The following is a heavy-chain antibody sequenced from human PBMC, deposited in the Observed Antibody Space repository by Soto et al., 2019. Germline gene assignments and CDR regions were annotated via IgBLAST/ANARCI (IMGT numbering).Heavy chain of an antibody. CDR3: ARGRGYSYGYPFDY. V-gene: IGHV4-38-2*01. D-gene: IGHD5-18*01. CDR1: GYSISSGYY. J-gene: IGHJ4*02. Sequence: NPSETLSLTCAVSGYSISSGYYWGWIRQPPGKGLEWIGSIYHGGSTYYNPSLKSRVTISVDTSKNHFSLKLSSVTAADTAIYSCARGRGYSYGYPFDYWGQGTLVTVSS. CDR2: IYHGGST.